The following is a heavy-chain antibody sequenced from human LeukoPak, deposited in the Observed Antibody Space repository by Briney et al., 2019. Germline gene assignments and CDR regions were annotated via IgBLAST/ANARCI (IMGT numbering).Heavy chain of an antibody. V-gene: IGHV6-1*01. CDR1: GDSVSSDSAA. Sequence: SQTLSLTCAVSGDSVSSDSAAWNWIRQSPSRGLEWLGRTYYRSKWYNDYSAFVKSRIIINPDTSKNQFSLQLNSVTPEDTAVYYCARAVAGTEGWFNSWGQGTLVTVSS. CDR2: TYYRSKWYN. CDR3: ARAVAGTEGWFNS. D-gene: IGHD1-1*01. J-gene: IGHJ5*01.